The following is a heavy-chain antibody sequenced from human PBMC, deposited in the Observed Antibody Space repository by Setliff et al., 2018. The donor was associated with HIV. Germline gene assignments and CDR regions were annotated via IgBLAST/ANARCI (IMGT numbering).Heavy chain of an antibody. Sequence: GASVKVSCKTSGYIFSGYYLHWLRRAPGQGLEWMGWINYNNGDTKYAEKFQGRVTMTRDTSISTVYMDLNRLTSDDTAVYFCALANIVSTARWNHWGRGTLVTVSS. V-gene: IGHV1-2*02. CDR3: ALANIVSTARWNH. D-gene: IGHD1-1*01. J-gene: IGHJ5*02. CDR2: INYNNGDT. CDR1: GYIFSGYY.